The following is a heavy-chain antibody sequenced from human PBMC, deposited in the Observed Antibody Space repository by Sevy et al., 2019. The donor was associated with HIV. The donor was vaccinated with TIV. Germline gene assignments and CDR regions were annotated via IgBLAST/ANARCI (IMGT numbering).Heavy chain of an antibody. Sequence: QSQTLSLTCAISGDSVSSNSAAWNWIRQSPSSCLEWLGRTYYRSKWYNDYAGSVKSRITINPDTSKTQFSLQLNPVTPDATAVYYCARDLGSSLNWFDPWGQGTLVTVSS. CDR1: GDSVSSNSAA. D-gene: IGHD6-13*01. V-gene: IGHV6-1*01. CDR3: ARDLGSSLNWFDP. CDR2: TYYRSKWYN. J-gene: IGHJ5*02.